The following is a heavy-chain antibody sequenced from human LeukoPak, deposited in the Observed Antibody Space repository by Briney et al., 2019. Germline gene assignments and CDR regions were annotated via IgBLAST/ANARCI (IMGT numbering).Heavy chain of an antibody. CDR2: VYYSGST. CDR3: ARDGSSYYFDY. V-gene: IGHV4-59*01. CDR1: GGSISSYY. D-gene: IGHD6-6*01. J-gene: IGHJ4*02. Sequence: SETLSLTCTVSGGSISSYYWSWIRQPPGKGLDWIGYVYYSGSTNHNPSLKSRVTISVDTSKNQFSLKLGSVTAADTAVYYCARDGSSYYFDYWGQGALVTVSS.